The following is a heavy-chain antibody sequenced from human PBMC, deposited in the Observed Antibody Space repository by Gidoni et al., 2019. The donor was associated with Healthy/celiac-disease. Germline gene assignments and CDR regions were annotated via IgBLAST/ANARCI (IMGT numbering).Heavy chain of an antibody. D-gene: IGHD2-15*01. CDR2: INHSGST. J-gene: IGHJ4*02. Sequence: QVQLQQWGAGLFPPSETLSLTCAVYGGSFSGYYWSWIRQPPGKGLEWIGEINHSGSTNYNPYLKSRVTISVDTAKNQFSLKLSSVTAADTAVYYWARRRGYGRGGSCLYPLDYGGQGTLVTVSS. CDR1: GGSFSGYY. V-gene: IGHV4-34*01. CDR3: ARRRGYGRGGSCLYPLDY.